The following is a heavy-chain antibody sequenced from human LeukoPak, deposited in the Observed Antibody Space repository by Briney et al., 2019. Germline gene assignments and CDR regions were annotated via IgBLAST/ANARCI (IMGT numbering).Heavy chain of an antibody. CDR3: GRGWSLTLWADY. CDR2: ISYDGSKK. V-gene: IGHV3-30*04. D-gene: IGHD1-1*01. Sequence: PGGSLRLSCAASGFTFSSFAMHWVRQAPGKGLEWVAVISYDGSKKYYTDSVKGRSTISRDNSKNTVYLQMNSLRAEDTAVYYCGRGWSLTLWADYWGQGTLVTVSS. CDR1: GFTFSSFA. J-gene: IGHJ4*02.